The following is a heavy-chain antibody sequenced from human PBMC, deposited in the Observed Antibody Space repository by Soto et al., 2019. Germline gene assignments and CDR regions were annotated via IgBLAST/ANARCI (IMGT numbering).Heavy chain of an antibody. CDR3: XXXXXXXXGMDV. V-gene: IGHV3-23*01. J-gene: IGHJ6*02. Sequence: EVQLLESGGGLVQPGESLRLSCAASGFTFSSYAMSWVXXXXXXXLEWVSAISGSGGSTYYADSVKGRFTISRDNSKXXXXXXXXXXXXXXXXXXXXXXXXXXXXGMDVWGQGTTVTVSS. CDR1: GFTFSSYA. CDR2: ISGSGGST.